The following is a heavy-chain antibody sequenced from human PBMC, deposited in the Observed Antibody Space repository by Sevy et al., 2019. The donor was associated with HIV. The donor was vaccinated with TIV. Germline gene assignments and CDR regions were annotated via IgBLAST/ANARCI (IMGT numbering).Heavy chain of an antibody. CDR1: GVTFSGYA. V-gene: IGHV1-69*13. CDR3: ARPQRPSGYSSSGDAFDV. Sequence: ASVKVSYKVFGVTFSGYAINWVRQSPGQGLEWMGWIVPSFDYSKYAQKFQGRVTFTADDSTDTGYMILTGLRSDDTAVYYCARPQRPSGYSSSGDAFDVWGQGTMVTVSS. CDR2: IVPSFDYS. J-gene: IGHJ3*01. D-gene: IGHD6-13*01.